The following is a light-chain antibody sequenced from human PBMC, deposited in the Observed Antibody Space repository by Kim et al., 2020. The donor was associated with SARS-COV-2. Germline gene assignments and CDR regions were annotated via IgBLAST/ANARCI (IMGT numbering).Light chain of an antibody. CDR2: AAS. J-gene: IGKJ1*01. V-gene: IGKV1-27*01. Sequence: DIQMTQSPSSLSASVGDRFTITCRASQDINSYLAWYQQKPGKVPKLLIQAASTLQSGVSSRFSGSGSGTDFTLTISSLQPEDVATYYCQKYNSPPRTFGQGTKVDIK. CDR1: QDINSY. CDR3: QKYNSPPRT.